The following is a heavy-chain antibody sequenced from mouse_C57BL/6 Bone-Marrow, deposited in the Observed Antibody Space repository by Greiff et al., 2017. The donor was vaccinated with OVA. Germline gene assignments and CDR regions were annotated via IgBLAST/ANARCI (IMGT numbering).Heavy chain of an antibody. CDR2: ISYSGST. J-gene: IGHJ1*03. CDR1: GYSITSDY. CDR3: ARWNYYGSSYWYFDV. V-gene: IGHV3-8*01. Sequence: EVKVVESGPGLAKPSQTLSLTCSVTGYSITSDYWNWIRKFPGNKLEYMGYISYSGSTYYNPSLKSRISITRDTSKNQYYLQLNSVTTEDTATYYCARWNYYGSSYWYFDVWGTGTTVTVSS. D-gene: IGHD1-1*01.